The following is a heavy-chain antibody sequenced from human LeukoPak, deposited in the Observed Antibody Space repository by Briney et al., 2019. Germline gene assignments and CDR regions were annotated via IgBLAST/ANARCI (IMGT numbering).Heavy chain of an antibody. J-gene: IGHJ4*02. CDR2: IYPGDSDT. CDR3: ARHQDYGDPPFVDY. CDR1: GYTFTSNW. V-gene: IGHV5-51*01. D-gene: IGHD4-17*01. Sequence: GESLKISXKASGYTFTSNWIGWVREMPGRGLEWMGIIYPGDSDTRYSPSFQGQVTISAGKSISTAYLQWSSLKASDTAMYYCARHQDYGDPPFVDYWGQGTLVTVSS.